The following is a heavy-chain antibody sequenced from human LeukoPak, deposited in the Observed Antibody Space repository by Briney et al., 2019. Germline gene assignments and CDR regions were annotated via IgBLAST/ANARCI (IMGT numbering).Heavy chain of an antibody. CDR1: GGTFSSYA. Sequence: GTSVKVSCKASGGTFSSYAISWVRQAPGQGLEWMGGIIPIFGTANYAQKFQGRVTITTDESTSTAYMELSSLRSEDTAVYYCARELLDAFDIWGQGTMVTVSS. CDR2: IIPIFGTA. J-gene: IGHJ3*02. CDR3: ARELLDAFDI. V-gene: IGHV1-69*05.